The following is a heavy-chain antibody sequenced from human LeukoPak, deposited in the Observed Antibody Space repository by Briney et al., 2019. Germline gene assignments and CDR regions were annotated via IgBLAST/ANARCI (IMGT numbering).Heavy chain of an antibody. D-gene: IGHD3-3*01. V-gene: IGHV4-34*01. CDR3: ARGILAKGYFDL. CDR2: IKYSGST. CDR1: GGSFSDYY. J-gene: IGHJ2*01. Sequence: NTSETLSLTCAVYGGSFSDYYWSWIRQTPGEGLQWIGGIKYSGSTDYNPSLKSRVTMSVDTSKNQFSLKLTSVTAADTAVYYCARGILAKGYFDLWGRDTLVTVSS.